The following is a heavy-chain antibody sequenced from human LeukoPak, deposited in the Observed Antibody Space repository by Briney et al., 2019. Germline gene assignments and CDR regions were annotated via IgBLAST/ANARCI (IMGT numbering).Heavy chain of an antibody. V-gene: IGHV5-51*01. CDR3: ARLRTAGGDGSPLLYFDY. CDR1: GYSFTNYW. Sequence: GESLKISCQGSGYSFTNYWIGWVRQMPGKGLEWMGIIYPGDSDTRYSPSFQGQVTISADKSISTPYLQWNSLKASDTAMYYCARLRTAGGDGSPLLYFDYWGQGTLVTVSS. CDR2: IYPGDSDT. D-gene: IGHD3-16*01. J-gene: IGHJ4*02.